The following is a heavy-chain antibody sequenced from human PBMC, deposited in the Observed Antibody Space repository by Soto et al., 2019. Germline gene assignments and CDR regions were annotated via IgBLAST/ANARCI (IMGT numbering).Heavy chain of an antibody. D-gene: IGHD4-17*01. V-gene: IGHV5-10-1*01. J-gene: IGHJ6*02. CDR2: IDPSDSYT. Sequence: RGESLKISCKGSGYSFTSYWSSWVRQMPGKGLEWMGRIDPSDSYTNYSPSFQGHVTISADKSISTAYLQWSSLKASDTAMYYCARHGSVTVNYYYYYGMDVWGQGTTVTVSS. CDR1: GYSFTSYW. CDR3: ARHGSVTVNYYYYYGMDV.